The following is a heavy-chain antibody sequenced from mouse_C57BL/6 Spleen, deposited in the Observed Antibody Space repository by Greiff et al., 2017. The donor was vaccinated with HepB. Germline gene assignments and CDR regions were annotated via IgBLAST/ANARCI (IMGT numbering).Heavy chain of an antibody. D-gene: IGHD1-1*02. J-gene: IGHJ3*01. V-gene: IGHV1-55*01. CDR1: GYTFTSYW. CDR3: ARWNYGAWFAY. CDR2: IYPGSGST. Sequence: VQLQQSGAELVKPGASVKMSCKASGYTFTSYWITWVKQRPGQGLEWIGDIYPGSGSTNYNEKFKSKATLTVDTSSSTAYMQRSSLTSEDSAVYYGARWNYGAWFAYWGQGTLVTVSA.